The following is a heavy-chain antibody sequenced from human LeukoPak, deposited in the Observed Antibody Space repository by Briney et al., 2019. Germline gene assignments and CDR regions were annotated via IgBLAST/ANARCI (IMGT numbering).Heavy chain of an antibody. CDR3: ARDLSLAVPVQGY. J-gene: IGHJ4*02. D-gene: IGHD6-19*01. Sequence: ASVKVSCKASGYTFTGYYIHWVRQAPGQGLEWMGWINPNSGGTNYAQKFQGRVTMTGDTSISTAYMELSRLRSDDTAGYYCARDLSLAVPVQGYWGQGTLVTVSS. CDR2: INPNSGGT. CDR1: GYTFTGYY. V-gene: IGHV1-2*02.